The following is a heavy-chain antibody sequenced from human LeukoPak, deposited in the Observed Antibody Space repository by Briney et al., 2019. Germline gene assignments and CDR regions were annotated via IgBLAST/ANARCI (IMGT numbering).Heavy chain of an antibody. CDR3: ARHYLAAAYVDY. CDR2: IYHSGST. V-gene: IGHV4-4*02. Sequence: ASGTLSLTCDVSGGSISSDYWWSWVRQSPGKGLEWIGEIYHSGSTNYNPSLKSRVTISVDTSKNQFSLKLSSVTAADTAVYYCARHYLAAAYVDYWGQGTLVTVSS. CDR1: GGSISSDYW. D-gene: IGHD6-13*01. J-gene: IGHJ4*02.